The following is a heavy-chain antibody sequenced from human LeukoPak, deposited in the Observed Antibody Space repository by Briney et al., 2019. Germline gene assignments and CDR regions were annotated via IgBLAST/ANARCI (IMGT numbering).Heavy chain of an antibody. J-gene: IGHJ4*02. Sequence: GASVKVSCKASGGTFSSYAISWVRQAPGQGLEWMGRIIPILGIANYAQKFQGRVTITADKSTSTAYMELSSLRSEDTAVYHCARGGYSGQSDYWGQGTLVTVSS. CDR2: IIPILGIA. V-gene: IGHV1-69*04. CDR3: ARGGYSGQSDY. CDR1: GGTFSSYA. D-gene: IGHD3-16*02.